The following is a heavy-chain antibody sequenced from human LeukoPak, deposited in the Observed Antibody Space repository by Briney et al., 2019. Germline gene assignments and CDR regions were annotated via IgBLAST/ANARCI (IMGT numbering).Heavy chain of an antibody. Sequence: SETLSLTCTVSGYSISSGHYWSWIRQPAGKGLEWIGHIDTSGGTNYNPSLKSRVTISVDTSKNQFSLELSSVTAADTAVYYCVRDHLAVAGMRLAWFDPWGQGTVVTVSS. V-gene: IGHV4-61*09. CDR3: VRDHLAVAGMRLAWFDP. CDR2: IDTSGGT. CDR1: GYSISSGHY. D-gene: IGHD6-19*01. J-gene: IGHJ5*02.